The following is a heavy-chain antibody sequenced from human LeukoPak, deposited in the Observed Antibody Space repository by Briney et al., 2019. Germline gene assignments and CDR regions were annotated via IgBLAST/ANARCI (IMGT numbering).Heavy chain of an antibody. V-gene: IGHV4-39*07. CDR2: INHSGST. Sequence: PSETLSLTCTVSGGSISSSIYYWSWIRQPPGKGLEWIGEINHSGSTNYNPSLKSRVTISVDTSKNQFSLKLSSVTAADTAVYYCGRGIAAAGTVYWGQGTLVTVSS. D-gene: IGHD6-13*01. CDR3: GRGIAAAGTVY. J-gene: IGHJ4*02. CDR1: GGSISSSIYY.